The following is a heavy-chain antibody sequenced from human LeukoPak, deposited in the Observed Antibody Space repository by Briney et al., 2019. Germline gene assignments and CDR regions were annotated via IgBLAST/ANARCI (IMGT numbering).Heavy chain of an antibody. CDR2: IYYTGST. CDR1: GGSINYRH. Sequence: SETLSLTRTVSGGSINYRHWTWIRQPPGKGLEWIGYIYYTGSTNYNPSLKSRVIISLDTSKNQFSLKLSPVTAADTAVYYCATHNSGTFYNFDSWGQGTLVTVSS. D-gene: IGHD3-10*01. J-gene: IGHJ4*02. V-gene: IGHV4-59*08. CDR3: ATHNSGTFYNFDS.